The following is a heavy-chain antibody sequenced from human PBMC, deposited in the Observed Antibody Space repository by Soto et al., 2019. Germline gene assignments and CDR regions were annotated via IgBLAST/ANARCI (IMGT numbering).Heavy chain of an antibody. CDR2: ISSSSSYI. Sequence: GGSLRLSCAASGFTFSSYSMNWVRQAPGKGLEWVSSISSSSSYIYYADSVKGRFTISRDNAKNSLYLQMNSLRAEDTAVYYCARESLTGCSSTSCYAGGDAFDIWGQGTMVTVSS. CDR3: ARESLTGCSSTSCYAGGDAFDI. CDR1: GFTFSSYS. V-gene: IGHV3-21*01. D-gene: IGHD2-2*01. J-gene: IGHJ3*02.